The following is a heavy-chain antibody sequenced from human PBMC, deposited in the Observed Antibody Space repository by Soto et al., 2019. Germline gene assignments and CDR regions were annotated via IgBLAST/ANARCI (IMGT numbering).Heavy chain of an antibody. V-gene: IGHV4-59*01. D-gene: IGHD3-9*01. CDR2: IYYSGST. CDR3: ARTLRRYLDWFSPYYGMDV. Sequence: SETLSLTCTVSGGSISSYYWSWIRQPPGKGLEWIGYIYYSGSTNYNPSLKSRVTISVDTSKNQFSLKLSSVTAADTAVYYCARTLRRYLDWFSPYYGMDVWGQGTTVTVSS. J-gene: IGHJ6*02. CDR1: GGSISSYY.